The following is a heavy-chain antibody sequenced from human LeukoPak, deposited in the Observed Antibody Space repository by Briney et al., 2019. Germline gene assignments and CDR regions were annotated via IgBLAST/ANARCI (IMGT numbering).Heavy chain of an antibody. V-gene: IGHV3-43*01. CDR1: GFTFDDYG. CDR2: ISWDGGST. J-gene: IGHJ6*03. Sequence: GGSLRLSCAASGFTFDDYGMSWVRQAPGKGLEWVSLISWDGGSTYYADSVKGRFTISRDNSKNSLYLQMNSLRTEDTALYYCAKDIRSYYYGSGSNYMDVWGKGTTVTVSS. CDR3: AKDIRSYYYGSGSNYMDV. D-gene: IGHD3-10*01.